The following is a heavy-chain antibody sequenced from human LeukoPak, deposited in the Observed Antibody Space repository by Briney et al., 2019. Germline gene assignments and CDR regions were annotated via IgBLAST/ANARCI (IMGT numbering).Heavy chain of an antibody. CDR1: GGSFSGYY. CDR3: ARGLTYYDILTGLVTGYGDLSFDY. Sequence: SETLSLTCAVYGGSFSGYYWSWIRQPPGKGLEWIGEINHSGSTNYNPSLKSRVTISVDTSKNQFPLKLSSVTAADTAVYYCARGLTYYDILTGLVTGYGDLSFDYWGQGTLVTVSS. CDR2: INHSGST. D-gene: IGHD3-9*01. V-gene: IGHV4-34*01. J-gene: IGHJ4*02.